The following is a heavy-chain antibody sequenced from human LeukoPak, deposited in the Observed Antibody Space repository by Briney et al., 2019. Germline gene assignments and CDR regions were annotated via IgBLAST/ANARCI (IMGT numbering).Heavy chain of an antibody. CDR1: GGTFSSYA. D-gene: IGHD2-15*01. V-gene: IGHV1-69*13. CDR2: VIPIFGTA. J-gene: IGHJ5*02. Sequence: SVKVSCKASGGTFSSYAISWVRQAPGQGLEWMGGVIPIFGTANYAQKFQGRVTITADESTSTAYMELRSLRSDDTAVYYCARVGIVVVVAATGYNWFDPWGQGTLVTVSS. CDR3: ARVGIVVVVAATGYNWFDP.